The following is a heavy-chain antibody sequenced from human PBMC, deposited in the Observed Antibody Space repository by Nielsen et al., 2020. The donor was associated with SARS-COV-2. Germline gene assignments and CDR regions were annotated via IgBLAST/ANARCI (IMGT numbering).Heavy chain of an antibody. V-gene: IGHV4-59*01. D-gene: IGHD6-6*01. CDR3: ARDSSSSHFDY. CDR2: IYYSGST. J-gene: IGHJ4*02. CDR1: GGFISSYY. Sequence: SETLSLTCTVSGGFISSYYWSWIRQPPGKGLEWIGYIYYSGSTNYNPSLKSRVTISVDTSKNQFSLKLSSVTAADTAVYYCARDSSSSHFDYWGQGTLVTVSS.